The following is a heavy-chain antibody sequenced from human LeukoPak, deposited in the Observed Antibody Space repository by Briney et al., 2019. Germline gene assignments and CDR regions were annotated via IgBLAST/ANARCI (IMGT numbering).Heavy chain of an antibody. CDR1: GGSFSGYY. D-gene: IGHD6-6*01. Sequence: PSETLSLTCAVYGGSFSGYYWSWIRQPPGKGLEWIGEINHSGSTNYNPSLKSRVTISVDTSKNQSYLKLSSVTAADTAVYYCARGPYSSSSGLGLGYWSQGTLVTVSS. J-gene: IGHJ4*02. V-gene: IGHV4-34*01. CDR3: ARGPYSSSSGLGLGY. CDR2: INHSGST.